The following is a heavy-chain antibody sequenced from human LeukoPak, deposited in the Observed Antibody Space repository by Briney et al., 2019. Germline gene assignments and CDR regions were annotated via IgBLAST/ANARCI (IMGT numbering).Heavy chain of an antibody. CDR1: GFTFSSYW. J-gene: IGHJ4*02. Sequence: GGSLRLSCAASGFTFSSYWMNWVRQAPGKGLVWVSRINSDGSDTSYADSVQGRFTISRDNAKNTLYLQMNSLRAEDTAVYYCASCVAVPGLPDYWGQGTLVTVSS. CDR2: INSDGSDT. D-gene: IGHD6-19*01. CDR3: ASCVAVPGLPDY. V-gene: IGHV3-74*01.